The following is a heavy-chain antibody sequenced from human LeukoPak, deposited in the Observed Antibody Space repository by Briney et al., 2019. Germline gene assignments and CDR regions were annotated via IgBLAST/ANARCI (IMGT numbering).Heavy chain of an antibody. CDR3: ARRDISSGWSFDY. V-gene: IGHV4-4*07. D-gene: IGHD6-19*01. J-gene: IGHJ4*02. CDR2: IHTSGST. Sequence: SETLSLTCTVSGGSISNYHWGWIRQPAGKGLEWIGQIHTSGSTNYNPPLKSRVTMSIDTPENQLSLTIRSVTAADTAVYYCARRDISSGWSFDYWGQGTLVTVSS. CDR1: GGSISNYH.